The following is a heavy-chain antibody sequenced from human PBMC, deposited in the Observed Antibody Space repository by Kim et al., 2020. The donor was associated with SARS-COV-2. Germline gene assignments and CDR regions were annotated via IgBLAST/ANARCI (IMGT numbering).Heavy chain of an antibody. CDR2: INTNTGNP. J-gene: IGHJ4*02. D-gene: IGHD2-8*02. V-gene: IGHV7-4-1*02. CDR3: ARDSSGYFDS. Sequence: ASVKVSCKASGYTFTSNAMNWVRQAPGQGLEWMGWINTNTGNPTYAQGFNGRFVFSLDTSVSTAYLQISSLKAEDTAVYFCARDSSGYFDSWGQGTLVTVSS. CDR1: GYTFTSNA.